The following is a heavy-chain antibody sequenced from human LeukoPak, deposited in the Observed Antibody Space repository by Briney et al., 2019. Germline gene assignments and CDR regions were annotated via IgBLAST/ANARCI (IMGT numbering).Heavy chain of an antibody. D-gene: IGHD3-10*01. V-gene: IGHV1-69*06. Sequence: SVKVSCKASGGTVSSYAISWVRQAPGQGLEWMGGIIPIFGTANYAQKFQGRVTITADKSTSTAYMELSSLRSEDTAVYYCARLGGVRGVTYYFDYWGQGTLVTVSS. CDR1: GGTVSSYA. J-gene: IGHJ4*02. CDR2: IIPIFGTA. CDR3: ARLGGVRGVTYYFDY.